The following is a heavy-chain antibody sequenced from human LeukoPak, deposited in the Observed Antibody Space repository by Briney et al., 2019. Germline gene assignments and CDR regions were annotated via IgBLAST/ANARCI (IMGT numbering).Heavy chain of an antibody. CDR3: ARGIYGDYAYYFDY. Sequence: GGSLRLSCAASGFTFSTYGMHWVRQAPGKGLEWVALVWSDGNGKFYADSVKGRFTISRDNSKNTLYLQMNSLRAEDTAVYYCARGIYGDYAYYFDYWGQGTLVTVSS. J-gene: IGHJ4*02. CDR2: VWSDGNGK. D-gene: IGHD4-17*01. V-gene: IGHV3-33*01. CDR1: GFTFSTYG.